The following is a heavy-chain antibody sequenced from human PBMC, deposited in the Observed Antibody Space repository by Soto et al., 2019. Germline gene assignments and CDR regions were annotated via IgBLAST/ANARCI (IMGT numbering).Heavy chain of an antibody. J-gene: IGHJ6*02. Sequence: HPGGSLRLSCAASGFTFSSYGMHWVRQAPGKGLEWVAVIWYDGSNKYYADSVKGRFTISRDNSKNTLYLQMNSLRAEDTAVYYCAREIYDYYYYYGMDVWGQGTTVTVSS. CDR3: AREIYDYYYYYGMDV. D-gene: IGHD1-1*01. V-gene: IGHV3-33*01. CDR2: IWYDGSNK. CDR1: GFTFSSYG.